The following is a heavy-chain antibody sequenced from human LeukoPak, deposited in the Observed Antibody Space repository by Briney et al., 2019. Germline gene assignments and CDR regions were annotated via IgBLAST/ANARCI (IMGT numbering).Heavy chain of an antibody. CDR1: GGSIRSSSYY. V-gene: IGHV4-39*07. D-gene: IGHD2-2*03. J-gene: IGHJ5*02. CDR2: IYYSGST. CDR3: ARLLRVGYCSTTTCNWFDP. Sequence: SETLSLTCTVSGGSIRSSSYYWGWIRQPPGKGLEWIGSIYYSGSTYYSPSLKSRVTISVDTSKNQFSLKLSSVTAADTAVYYCARLLRVGYCSTTTCNWFDPWGQGTLVTVSS.